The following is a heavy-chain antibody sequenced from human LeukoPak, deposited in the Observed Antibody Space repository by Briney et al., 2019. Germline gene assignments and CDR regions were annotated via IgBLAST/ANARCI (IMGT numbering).Heavy chain of an antibody. CDR1: GITLSNDG. Sequence: PGGSLTLACALSGITLSNDGMSWVRQAPGEGLGWVAGVGGSVGTTNCAGSVKGRFTISRDNRTNTLYLQMNSLRAEDTAVYICANRDVVSRAILVGFHKDAYYFDSWGQGALATVSS. CDR3: ANRDVVSRAILVGFHKDAYYFDS. V-gene: IGHV3-23*01. CDR2: VGGSVGTT. D-gene: IGHD2-21*01. J-gene: IGHJ4*02.